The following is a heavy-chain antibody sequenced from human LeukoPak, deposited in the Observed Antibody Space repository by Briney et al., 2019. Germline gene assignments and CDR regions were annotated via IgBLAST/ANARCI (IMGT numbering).Heavy chain of an antibody. CDR1: GFTFSSYW. J-gene: IGHJ6*03. V-gene: IGHV3-7*03. CDR3: AKDDSGSYYPYYYYMDV. Sequence: TGGSLRLTCAASGFTFSSYWMSWVRQAPGKGLEWVANIKQDGSEKYYVDSVKGRFTISRDNAKNSLYLQMNSLRAEDTAVYYCAKDDSGSYYPYYYYMDVWGKGTTVTISS. D-gene: IGHD1-26*01. CDR2: IKQDGSEK.